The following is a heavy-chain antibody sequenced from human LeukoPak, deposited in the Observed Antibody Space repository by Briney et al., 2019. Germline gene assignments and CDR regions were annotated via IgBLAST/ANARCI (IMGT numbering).Heavy chain of an antibody. CDR3: ARASYDCSGGSCYPSYFDY. D-gene: IGHD2-15*01. V-gene: IGHV3-30-3*01. Sequence: PGGSLRLSCVASGFPFSSYWMTWVRQAPGKGLEWVAVISYDGSNKYYADSVKGRFTISRDNSKNTLYLQMNSLRAEDTAVYYCARASYDCSGGSCYPSYFDYWGQGTLVTVSS. CDR2: ISYDGSNK. J-gene: IGHJ4*02. CDR1: GFPFSSYW.